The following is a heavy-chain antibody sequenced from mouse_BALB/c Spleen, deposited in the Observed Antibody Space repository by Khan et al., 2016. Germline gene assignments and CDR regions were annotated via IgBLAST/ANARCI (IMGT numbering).Heavy chain of an antibody. CDR3: ARRVRWYFDV. D-gene: IGHD2-14*01. CDR1: GYTFTDYS. V-gene: IGHV9-2-1*01. J-gene: IGHJ1*01. Sequence: QIQLVQSGPELKKPGETVKISCKASGYTFTDYSMHWVKQAPGKGLKWMDWRNTETGEPTYADDFRGRFAFSLETSASTAYLQINNLKNEDTATYLCARRVRWYFDVWGAGTTVTVSS. CDR2: RNTETGEP.